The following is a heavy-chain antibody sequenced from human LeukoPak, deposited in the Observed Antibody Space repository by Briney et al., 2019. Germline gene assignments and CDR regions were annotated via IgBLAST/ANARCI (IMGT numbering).Heavy chain of an antibody. V-gene: IGHV4-30-2*01. CDR2: IYHSGST. CDR3: ARVHVWGSYRYFDY. J-gene: IGHJ4*02. D-gene: IGHD3-16*02. Sequence: PSETLSLTCAVSGGSISSGGYSWSWIRQPPGKGLEWIGYIYHSGSTYYNPSLKSRVTISVDRSKNQFSLKPSSVTAADTAVYYCARVHVWGSYRYFDYWGQGTLVTVSS. CDR1: GGSISSGGYS.